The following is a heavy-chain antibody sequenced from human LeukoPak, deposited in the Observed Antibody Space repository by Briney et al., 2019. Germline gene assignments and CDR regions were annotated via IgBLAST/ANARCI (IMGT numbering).Heavy chain of an antibody. D-gene: IGHD3-22*01. CDR3: AREMNYYDSSGYYYYFDY. V-gene: IGHV3-66*01. CDR2: IYSGGST. CDR1: GFTVSSNY. J-gene: IGHJ4*02. Sequence: GGALRLSFAASGFTVSSNYMSWVRQAPGKGVEGGSGIYSGGSTYYADSVKGRFTISRDNSKNTLYLQMNSLRAEDTAVYYCAREMNYYDSSGYYYYFDYWGQGTLVTVSS.